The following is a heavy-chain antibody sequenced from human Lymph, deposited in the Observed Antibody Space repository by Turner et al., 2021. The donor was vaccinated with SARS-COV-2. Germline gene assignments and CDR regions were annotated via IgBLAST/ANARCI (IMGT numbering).Heavy chain of an antibody. D-gene: IGHD1-1*01. CDR3: ARDGTGPLGY. Sequence: QVQLVQSGAEVKKPGSSVKVSCKASGGTFSSYAISWVRQAPGQGLEWMGGIIPILGWANYSQKFQGRVTITADKSTTTVYMELSSLRSDDTAVYFFARDGTGPLGYWGQGTLVTVSS. CDR1: GGTFSSYA. J-gene: IGHJ4*02. CDR2: IIPILGWA. V-gene: IGHV1-69*10.